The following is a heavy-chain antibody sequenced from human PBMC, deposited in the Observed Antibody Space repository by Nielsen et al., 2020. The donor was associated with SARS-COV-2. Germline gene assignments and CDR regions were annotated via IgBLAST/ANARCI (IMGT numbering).Heavy chain of an antibody. D-gene: IGHD3-22*01. J-gene: IGHJ6*02. CDR3: ARETYYYDSSGYKSPYYYYGMDV. CDR1: GFTFSSYS. V-gene: IGHV3-48*01. CDR2: ISSSSSTI. Sequence: GESLKISCAASGFTFSSYSMNWVRQAPGKGLEWVSYISSSSSTIYYADSVKGRFTISRDNAKNSLYLQMNSLRAEDTALYHCARETYYYDSSGYKSPYYYYGMDVWGQGTTVTVSS.